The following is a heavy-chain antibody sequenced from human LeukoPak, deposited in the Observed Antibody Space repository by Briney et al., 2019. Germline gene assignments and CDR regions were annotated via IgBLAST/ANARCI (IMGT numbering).Heavy chain of an antibody. CDR2: ISADNGNT. CDR3: ARDSVAGIAAAGTYYYYYMDV. J-gene: IGHJ6*03. Sequence: ASVKVSCKASGYTFTSYGISWVRQAPGQGLEWMGWISADNGNTNYAQKLQGRVTMTTDTSTSTAYMELRSLRSDDTAVYYCARDSVAGIAAAGTYYYYYMDVWGKGTTVTVSS. D-gene: IGHD6-13*01. CDR1: GYTFTSYG. V-gene: IGHV1-18*01.